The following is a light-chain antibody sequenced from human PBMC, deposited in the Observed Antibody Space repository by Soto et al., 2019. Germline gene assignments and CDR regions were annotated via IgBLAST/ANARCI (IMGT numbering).Light chain of an antibody. CDR2: EVS. J-gene: IGLJ2*01. V-gene: IGLV2-14*01. CDR3: SSYTISSTSHVV. Sequence: QSVLTQPASVSGSPGQSITISCTGTSSDVGGYDYVSWYQQHPGKAPKLMIYEVSNRPSGVSNRFSGSKSGNTASLTISGLQAEDEADYYCSSYTISSTSHVVFGGGTKVTVL. CDR1: SSDVGGYDY.